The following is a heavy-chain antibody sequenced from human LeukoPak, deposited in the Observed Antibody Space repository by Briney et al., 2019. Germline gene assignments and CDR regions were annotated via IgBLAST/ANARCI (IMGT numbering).Heavy chain of an antibody. CDR2: IYPGDSDT. V-gene: IGHV5-51*01. CDR3: ASGGSYFQN. D-gene: IGHD3-16*01. Sequence: GEPIKFPSKGYVYSFTSYWIGKGRQMPGRRLEWMGIIYPGDSDTKYSPSFQGQVTISADKSINTAYLQWSSLKASDTAMYYCASGGSYFQNWGQGTLVIVSS. J-gene: IGHJ1*01. CDR1: VYSFTSYW.